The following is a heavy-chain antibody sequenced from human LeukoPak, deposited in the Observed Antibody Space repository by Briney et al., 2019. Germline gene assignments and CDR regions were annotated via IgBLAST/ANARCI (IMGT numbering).Heavy chain of an antibody. CDR2: INPNSGGT. Sequence: ASVKVSCKASGYTFTGYYMRWVRQAPGQGLEWMGWINPNSGGTNYAQKFQGWVTMARDTSISTAYMELNSLRAEDTAVYYCAALDVWGQGTTVTVSS. V-gene: IGHV1-2*04. CDR1: GYTFTGYY. CDR3: AALDV. J-gene: IGHJ6*02.